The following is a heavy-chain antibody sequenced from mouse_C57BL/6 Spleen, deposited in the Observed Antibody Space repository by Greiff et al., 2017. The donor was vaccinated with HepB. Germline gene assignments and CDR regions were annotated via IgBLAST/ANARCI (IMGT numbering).Heavy chain of an antibody. CDR3: ARVRDYGSSYVQAWFAY. V-gene: IGHV1-52*01. CDR2: IDPSDSET. D-gene: IGHD1-1*01. Sequence: VQLQQPGAELVRPGSSVKLSCKASGYTFTSYWMHWVKQRPIQGLEWIGNIDPSDSETHYNQKFKDKATLTVDKSSSTAYMQLSSLTSEDSAVYYCARVRDYGSSYVQAWFAYWGQGTLVTVSA. CDR1: GYTFTSYW. J-gene: IGHJ3*01.